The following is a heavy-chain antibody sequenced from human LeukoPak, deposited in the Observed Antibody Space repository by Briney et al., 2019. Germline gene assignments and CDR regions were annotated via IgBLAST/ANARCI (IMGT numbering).Heavy chain of an antibody. CDR3: ARDRMGVRGVITVGLFDY. CDR2: IYYSGST. J-gene: IGHJ4*02. CDR1: GGSISSSSYY. V-gene: IGHV4-39*07. D-gene: IGHD3-10*01. Sequence: SETLSLTCTVSGGSISSSSYYWGWIRQPPGKGLEWIGNIYYSGSTYYNPSLKSRVTISIDTSENQFSLKLSSVTAADTAVYYCARDRMGVRGVITVGLFDYWGQGTLVTVSS.